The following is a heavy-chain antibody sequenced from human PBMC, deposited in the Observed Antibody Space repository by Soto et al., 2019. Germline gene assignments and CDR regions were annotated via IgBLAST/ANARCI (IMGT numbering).Heavy chain of an antibody. CDR1: GGSISSGGYY. CDR3: ARGGIAVAGRHFDY. CDR2: IYYSGST. Sequence: TLSLTCTVSGGSISSGGYYWSWIRQHPGKGLEWIGYIYYSGSTYYNPSLKSRVTISVDTSKNQFSLKLSSVTAADTAVYYCARGGIAVAGRHFDYWGQGTLVTVSS. V-gene: IGHV4-31*03. J-gene: IGHJ4*02. D-gene: IGHD6-19*01.